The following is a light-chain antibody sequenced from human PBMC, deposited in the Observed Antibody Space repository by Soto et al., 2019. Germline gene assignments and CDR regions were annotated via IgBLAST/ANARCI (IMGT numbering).Light chain of an antibody. J-gene: IGLJ2*01. CDR1: SSDVGGYNY. V-gene: IGLV2-14*01. Sequence: QSALTQPASVSGSAGRSITISCTGASSDVGGYNYVSWYQQHPGKAPKLMIYDVSNRPSGVSNRFSGSKSGNTASLTISGLQAEDETDYYCSSYTSSSTLVFGGGTQLTV. CDR2: DVS. CDR3: SSYTSSSTLV.